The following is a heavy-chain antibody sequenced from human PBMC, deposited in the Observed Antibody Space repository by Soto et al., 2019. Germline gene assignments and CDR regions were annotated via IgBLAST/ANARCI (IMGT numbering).Heavy chain of an antibody. V-gene: IGHV4-39*01. Sequence: ASGTLRLTGSVSDNSINSDKYYWGWIRQPPGKGLEWIGSIYYRGNAYYNPSLQTRVTISLDNAKSQFSLKLNSVTAADSAVYFCARLEGLATISYYFDFWGPGALVTVSS. CDR2: IYYRGNA. D-gene: IGHD3-9*01. CDR3: ARLEGLATISYYFDF. CDR1: DNSINSDKYY. J-gene: IGHJ4*02.